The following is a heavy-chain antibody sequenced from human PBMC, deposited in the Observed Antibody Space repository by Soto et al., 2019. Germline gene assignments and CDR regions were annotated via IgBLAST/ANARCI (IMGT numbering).Heavy chain of an antibody. V-gene: IGHV4-34*01. CDR1: GGSFSGYY. CDR3: ARVDGYYYGMDV. J-gene: IGHJ6*02. CDR2: INHSGST. Sequence: QVQLQQWGAGLLKPSETLSLTCAVYGGSFSGYYWSWIRQPPGKGLEWIGEINHSGSTNYNPSLKSRVTRSVDTSKNQFSLKLSSVTAADTAVYYCARVDGYYYGMDVWGQGTTVTVSS. D-gene: IGHD2-2*03.